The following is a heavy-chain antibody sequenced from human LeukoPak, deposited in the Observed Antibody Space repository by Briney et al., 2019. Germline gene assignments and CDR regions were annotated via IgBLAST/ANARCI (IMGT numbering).Heavy chain of an antibody. J-gene: IGHJ6*03. Sequence: SETLSLTCTVSGGPISSYYWIWIRQPPGKALEWMGYIYYRGSTNYNPSLKSRVTISVDTSKNQFSLKLSSVTAADTAVYYCARTTEAHSWRTRYYDYYMDVWGKGTTVTVSS. V-gene: IGHV4-59*01. CDR1: GGPISSYY. CDR2: IYYRGST. CDR3: ARTTEAHSWRTRYYDYYMDV. D-gene: IGHD6-13*01.